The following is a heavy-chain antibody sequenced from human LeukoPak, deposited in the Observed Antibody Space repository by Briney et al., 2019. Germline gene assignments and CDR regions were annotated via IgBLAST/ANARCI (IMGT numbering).Heavy chain of an antibody. CDR3: ARDSSNGWSYDAFDI. D-gene: IGHD6-19*01. V-gene: IGHV4-59*01. J-gene: IGHJ3*02. CDR2: IYYSGST. CDR1: GGSISSYY. Sequence: SETLSLTCTVSGGSISSYYWSWIRQPPGKGLEWIGYIYYSGSTYYNPSLESRVTISVDTSKKQISLKLSSVTAADTAVYYCARDSSNGWSYDAFDIWGQGTMVTVSS.